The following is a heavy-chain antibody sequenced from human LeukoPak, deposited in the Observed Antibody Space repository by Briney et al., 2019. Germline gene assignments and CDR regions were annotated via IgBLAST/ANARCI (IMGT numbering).Heavy chain of an antibody. CDR2: ISGSGGVP. V-gene: IGHV3-23*01. D-gene: IGHD6-19*01. J-gene: IGHJ4*02. CDR1: GFTFINYA. Sequence: GGSLRLSCAASGFTFINYAMHWVRHAPGKGLDWVSTISGSGGVPYYADSVKGHFTPSRDNSKNTLLLQMNSLRAEDTAVYYCAKDFSSGWYDYWGQGTLVTVSS. CDR3: AKDFSSGWYDY.